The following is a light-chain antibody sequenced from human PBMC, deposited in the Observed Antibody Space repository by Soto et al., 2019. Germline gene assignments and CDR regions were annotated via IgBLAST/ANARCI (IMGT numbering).Light chain of an antibody. V-gene: IGKV3-20*01. CDR3: QQYGSSGT. CDR1: QSVSNHS. Sequence: EIVLTQSPGTLSLSPGERATLSCRASQSVSNHSLAWYQQKPGQAPRLLIYGASNSATGIPDRFSGSGSGTDFTLTSSRLEPEDFAVYYCQQYGSSGTFGQGTKVDSK. J-gene: IGKJ1*01. CDR2: GAS.